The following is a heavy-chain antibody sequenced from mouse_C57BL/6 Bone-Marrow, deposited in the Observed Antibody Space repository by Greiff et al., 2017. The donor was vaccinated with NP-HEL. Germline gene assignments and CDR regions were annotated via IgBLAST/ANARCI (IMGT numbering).Heavy chain of an antibody. D-gene: IGHD2-4*01. J-gene: IGHJ3*01. CDR2: ISSGGRYT. Sequence: EVKLVESGGDLVKPGGSLKLSCAASGFTFSSYGMSWVRQTPDKRLEWVATISSGGRYTYYPDSVKGRFTISRDNAKNTLYLQMSSLKSEDTAMYYCARYNDYDWFAYWGQGTLVTVSA. CDR1: GFTFSSYG. V-gene: IGHV5-6*01. CDR3: ARYNDYDWFAY.